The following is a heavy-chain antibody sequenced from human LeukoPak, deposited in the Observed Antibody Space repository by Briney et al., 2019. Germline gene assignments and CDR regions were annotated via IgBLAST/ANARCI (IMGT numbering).Heavy chain of an antibody. Sequence: PGGSLRLSCAASGFTVSSNYMSWVRQAPGKGLERVSVIYSGGSTYYADSVKGRFTISRDNSKNTLYLQMNSLRAEDTAVYYCAREQWLATYNWFDPWGQGTLVTVSS. CDR3: AREQWLATYNWFDP. D-gene: IGHD6-19*01. J-gene: IGHJ5*02. V-gene: IGHV3-53*01. CDR1: GFTVSSNY. CDR2: IYSGGST.